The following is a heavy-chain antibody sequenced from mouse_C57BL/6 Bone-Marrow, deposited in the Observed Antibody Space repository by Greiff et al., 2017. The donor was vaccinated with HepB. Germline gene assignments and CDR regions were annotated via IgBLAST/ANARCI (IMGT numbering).Heavy chain of an antibody. J-gene: IGHJ2*01. Sequence: VQLKESGGDLVKPGGSLKLSCAASGFTFSSYGMSWVRQTPDKRLEWVATISSGGSYTYYPDSVKGRFTISRDNAKNTLYLQMSSLKSEDTAMYYCARDFITTVVAHFDYWGQGTTLTVSS. CDR3: ARDFITTVVAHFDY. CDR2: ISSGGSYT. V-gene: IGHV5-6*01. CDR1: GFTFSSYG. D-gene: IGHD1-1*01.